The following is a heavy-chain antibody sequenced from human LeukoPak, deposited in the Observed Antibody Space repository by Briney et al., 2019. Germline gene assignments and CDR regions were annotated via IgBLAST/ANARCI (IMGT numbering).Heavy chain of an antibody. CDR2: MYSSGST. Sequence: SETLSLTCTVSGGSISSSSYYWGWIRQPPGKGLKWIGSMYSSGSTYYNPSLKSRVTISVDTSKNQFSLKLSSVTAADTAVYYCARGGSYTMVKNYWGQGTLVTVSS. D-gene: IGHD1-26*01. CDR1: GGSISSSSYY. J-gene: IGHJ4*02. CDR3: ARGGSYTMVKNY. V-gene: IGHV4-39*07.